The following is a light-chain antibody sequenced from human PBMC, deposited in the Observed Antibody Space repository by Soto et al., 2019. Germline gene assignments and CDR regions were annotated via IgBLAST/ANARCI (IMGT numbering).Light chain of an antibody. V-gene: IGKV3-20*01. CDR2: GAY. J-gene: IGKJ4*01. CDR1: QSCSSY. Sequence: EIVLTQSPGTLSLSPGARGTLSCRASQSCSSYLAWYQQKPGQAPRLRMYGAYSRATGTPDRFSGRGAGTDFTRTISRLEPEDVAVYYCQQYGSSPLTFGGGTKVDIK. CDR3: QQYGSSPLT.